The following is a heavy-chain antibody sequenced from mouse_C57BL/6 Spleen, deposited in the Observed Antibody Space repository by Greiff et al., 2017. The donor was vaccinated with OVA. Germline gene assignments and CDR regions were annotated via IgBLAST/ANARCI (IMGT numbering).Heavy chain of an antibody. CDR3: ATYYSNYSFDY. CDR2: IDPSDSYT. J-gene: IGHJ2*01. CDR1: GYTFTSYW. V-gene: IGHV1-59*01. D-gene: IGHD2-5*01. Sequence: QVQLQQPGAELVRPGTSVKLSCKASGYTFTSYWMHWVKQRPGQGLEWIGVIDPSDSYTNYNQKFKGKATLTVDTSSSTAYMQLSSLTSEDSAVYYCATYYSNYSFDYWGQGTTLTVSS.